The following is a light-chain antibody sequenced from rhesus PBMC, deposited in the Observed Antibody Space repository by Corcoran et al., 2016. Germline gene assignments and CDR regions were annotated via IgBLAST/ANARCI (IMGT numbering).Light chain of an antibody. CDR2: FAY. Sequence: DIQMTQSPSSLSASVGDTVTITCRASQGISNYLAWYQQKPGKAPKPLIYFAYNLESGVPLRFSGSGSVTDLTLTISRLRPEDFTIDCCQQRNSYPPTFCQGTKVEIK. V-gene: IGKV1S14*01. CDR3: QQRNSYPPT. CDR1: QGISNY. J-gene: IGKJ1*01.